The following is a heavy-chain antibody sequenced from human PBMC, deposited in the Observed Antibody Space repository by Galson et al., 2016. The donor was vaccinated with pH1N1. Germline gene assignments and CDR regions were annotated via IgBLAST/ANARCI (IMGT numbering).Heavy chain of an antibody. CDR1: GGSLSSRNFY. J-gene: IGHJ6*02. D-gene: IGHD3-3*01. CDR3: ARSGPKLRLTGYKYYAIDV. Sequence: SETLSLTCTVSGGSLSSRNFYGGWIRQPPGKGLEWIGNIHYSGFTHYNSSLQSRVTISVDTSENQFSLRLSSVTAADTAVYYCARSGPKLRLTGYKYYAIDVWGPGTTVTVSS. V-gene: IGHV4-39*01. CDR2: IHYSGFT.